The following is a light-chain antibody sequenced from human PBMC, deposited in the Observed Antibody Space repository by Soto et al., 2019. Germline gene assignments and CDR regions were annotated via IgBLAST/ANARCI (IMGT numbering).Light chain of an antibody. Sequence: QSVLTQPASVSGSPGQSITISCPGTSSDVGGYNYVSWYQQHPGTAPKLMIYEVSNRPSGVSDRFSGSRSGNTASLTISGLQAEDESDYYCISYTSSSTWVFGGGTKLTVL. V-gene: IGLV2-14*01. CDR2: EVS. J-gene: IGLJ3*02. CDR3: ISYTSSSTWV. CDR1: SSDVGGYNY.